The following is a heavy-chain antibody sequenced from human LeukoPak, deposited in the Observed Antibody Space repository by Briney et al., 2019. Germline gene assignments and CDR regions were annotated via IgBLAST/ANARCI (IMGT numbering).Heavy chain of an antibody. CDR1: GGSFSGYY. Sequence: SETLSLTCAVYGGSFSGYYWSWIRQPPGKGLEWIGEINHSGSTNYNPSLKSRVTISVDTSKNKFSLKLSSVTAADTAVYYCARAEVAGSTGPFDYWGQGTLVTVSS. CDR2: INHSGST. V-gene: IGHV4-34*01. CDR3: ARAEVAGSTGPFDY. J-gene: IGHJ4*02. D-gene: IGHD2-15*01.